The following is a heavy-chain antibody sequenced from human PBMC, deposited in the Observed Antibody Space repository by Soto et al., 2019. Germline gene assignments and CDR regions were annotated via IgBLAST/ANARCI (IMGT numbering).Heavy chain of an antibody. CDR2: IYPGDSDT. CDR1: GYSFTSYW. V-gene: IGHV5-51*01. D-gene: IGHD4-17*01. J-gene: IGHJ3*02. Sequence: GESLKISCKGSGYSFTSYWIGWVRQMPGKGLEWMGIIYPGDSDTRYSPSFQGQVTISADKSISTAYLQWSSLKASDTAMYYCARPSDYGDYVEAFDIWGQGTMVTVSS. CDR3: ARPSDYGDYVEAFDI.